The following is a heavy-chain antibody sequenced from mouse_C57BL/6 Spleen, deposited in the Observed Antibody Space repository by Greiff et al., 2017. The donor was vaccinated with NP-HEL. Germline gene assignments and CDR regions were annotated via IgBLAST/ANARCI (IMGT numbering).Heavy chain of an antibody. Sequence: QVQLKQPGAELVRPGSSVKLSCKASGYTFTSYWMDWVKQRPGQGLEWIGNIYPSDSETHYNQKFKDKATLTVDKSSSTAYMQLSSLTSEDSAVYYCARREGNYYAMDYWGQGTSVTVSS. V-gene: IGHV1-61*01. J-gene: IGHJ4*01. CDR1: GYTFTSYW. CDR2: IYPSDSET. CDR3: ARREGNYYAMDY.